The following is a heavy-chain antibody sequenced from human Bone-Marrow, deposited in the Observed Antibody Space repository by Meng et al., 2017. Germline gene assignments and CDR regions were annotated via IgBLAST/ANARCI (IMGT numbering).Heavy chain of an antibody. V-gene: IGHV4-38-2*01. CDR3: VTSESSTVLGQD. J-gene: IGHJ4*02. CDR2: FYHTGTT. D-gene: IGHD4-17*01. CDR1: DSSINSVNY. Sequence: GSLRLSCGVSDSSINSVNYWGWIRQPPGKGREWIGSFYHTGTTYSNPSLKSRLSISVDTSKNQVSLGLTSMTAADTAVYYCVTSESSTVLGQDWGQGALVTVSS.